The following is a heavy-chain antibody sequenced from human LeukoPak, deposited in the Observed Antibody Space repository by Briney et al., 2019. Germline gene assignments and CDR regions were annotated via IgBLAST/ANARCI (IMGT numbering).Heavy chain of an antibody. J-gene: IGHJ4*02. Sequence: SETLSLTCTVSGGSISSSSYYWGWIRQPAGKGLEWIGRIYTSGSTNSNPSLKSRVTMSVDTSRNQFSLKLSSVTAADTAVYYCARASYGDYNFDYWGQGTLVTVSS. CDR3: ARASYGDYNFDY. V-gene: IGHV4-61*02. CDR2: IYTSGST. D-gene: IGHD4-17*01. CDR1: GGSISSSSYY.